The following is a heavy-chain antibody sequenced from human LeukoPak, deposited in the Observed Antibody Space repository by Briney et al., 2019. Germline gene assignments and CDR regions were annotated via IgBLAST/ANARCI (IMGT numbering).Heavy chain of an antibody. CDR1: GGSFSGYY. CDR3: ARGYDSSVYTDWFDP. CDR2: INHSGST. J-gene: IGHJ5*02. Sequence: SETLSLTCAVYGGSFSGYYWSWIRQPPGKGLEWIGEINHSGSTNYNPSLKSRVTMSVDTSKNQFSLKLTSVTAADTAVYYCARGYDSSVYTDWFDPWGQGTLVTVSS. D-gene: IGHD3-22*01. V-gene: IGHV4-34*01.